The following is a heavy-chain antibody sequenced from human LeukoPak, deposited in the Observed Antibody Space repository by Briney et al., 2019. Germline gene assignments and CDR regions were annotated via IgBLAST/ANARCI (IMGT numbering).Heavy chain of an antibody. D-gene: IGHD1-7*01. V-gene: IGHV4-34*01. CDR2: IYHSGDT. Sequence: SETLALTCAVYTGSFSAHYWSWIRQSPGKGLEWIGDIYHSGDTNCNPSLKTRVTMSVDTSKNQFSLKVNSVTAADTAVYYCAGTPVDRTLQLSAFDMWSQGTSVTVSS. CDR1: TGSFSAHY. CDR3: AGTPVDRTLQLSAFDM. J-gene: IGHJ3*02.